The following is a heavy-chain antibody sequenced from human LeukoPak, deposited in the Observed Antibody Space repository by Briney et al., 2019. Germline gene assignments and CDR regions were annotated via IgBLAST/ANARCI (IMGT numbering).Heavy chain of an antibody. CDR2: IYYSGST. Sequence: SETLSLTCTVSGGSISSSSYYWGWIRQPPGKGLEWIGSIYYSGSTYYNPSLKSRVTISVDTSKNQFSLKLSSVTAADTAVYYCARHRITMVRGVMDPYFDYWGQGTLVTVSS. CDR3: ARHRITMVRGVMDPYFDY. J-gene: IGHJ4*02. D-gene: IGHD3-10*01. V-gene: IGHV4-39*01. CDR1: GGSISSSSYY.